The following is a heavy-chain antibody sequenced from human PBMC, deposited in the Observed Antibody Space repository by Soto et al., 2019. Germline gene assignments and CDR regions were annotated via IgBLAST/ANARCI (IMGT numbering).Heavy chain of an antibody. D-gene: IGHD3-3*01. Sequence: QITLKESGPTVVKPTETLTLTCTFSGFSLTTSGVGVGWVRQSPGKAPEWLALIYWDDDKRYSTSLKSRLTITKDTAKNQVVLTMANVDPADTATYYCAHRVLRTVFGLVTTTAIYFDFCCQGTPVVGSS. CDR1: GFSLTTSGVG. V-gene: IGHV2-5*02. CDR3: AHRVLRTVFGLVTTTAIYFDF. CDR2: IYWDDDK. J-gene: IGHJ4*02.